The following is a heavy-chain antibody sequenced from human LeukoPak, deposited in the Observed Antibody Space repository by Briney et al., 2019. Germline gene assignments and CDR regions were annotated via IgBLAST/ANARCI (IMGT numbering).Heavy chain of an antibody. V-gene: IGHV1-3*04. J-gene: IGHJ4*02. CDR2: IDTANGNT. Sequence: ASVKVSCKASGYTFTSHVIHWVRQAPGPRLDWMGWIDTANGNTQNSQNFQGRVTITRDTSTSTVYMELSSLRSEDTAVYYCARTPTAMVPPHDYWGQGTLVTVSS. D-gene: IGHD5-18*01. CDR1: GYTFTSHV. CDR3: ARTPTAMVPPHDY.